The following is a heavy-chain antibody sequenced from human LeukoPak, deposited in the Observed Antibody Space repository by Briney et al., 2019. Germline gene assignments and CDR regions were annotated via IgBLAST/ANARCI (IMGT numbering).Heavy chain of an antibody. J-gene: IGHJ6*02. CDR2: INPSGGST. CDR3: ARESPPDDGGNSWARYYYYGMDV. Sequence: GASVKVSCKASGYTFTSYYMHWVRQAPGQGLEWMGIINPSGGSTSYAQKFQGRVTMTRDTSTSTVYMELSSLRSEDTAVYYYARESPPDDGGNSWARYYYYGMDVWGQGTTVTVSS. V-gene: IGHV1-46*01. D-gene: IGHD4-23*01. CDR1: GYTFTSYY.